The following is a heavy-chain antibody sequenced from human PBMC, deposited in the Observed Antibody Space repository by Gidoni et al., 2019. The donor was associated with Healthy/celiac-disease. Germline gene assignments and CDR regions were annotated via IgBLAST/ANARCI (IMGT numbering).Heavy chain of an antibody. CDR1: GYTFTSYD. V-gene: IGHV1-8*01. Sequence: QVQLVQSGAEVKKPGASVKVSCKASGYTFTSYDINWVRQATGQGLEWMGWMNPNSGNTGYAQKFQGRVTMTRNTSISTAYMELSSLRSEDTAVYYCARTYCSGGSCYEWDFDYWGQGTLVTVSS. J-gene: IGHJ4*02. CDR2: MNPNSGNT. CDR3: ARTYCSGGSCYEWDFDY. D-gene: IGHD2-15*01.